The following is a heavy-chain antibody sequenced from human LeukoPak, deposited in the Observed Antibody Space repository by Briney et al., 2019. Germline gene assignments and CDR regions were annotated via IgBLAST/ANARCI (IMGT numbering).Heavy chain of an antibody. J-gene: IGHJ6*02. D-gene: IGHD2-2*01. CDR1: GFTFSSYA. CDR2: ISYDGSNK. Sequence: AGTLRLSCAASGFTFSSYAMHWVRRAPGKGLEWVAVISYDGSNKYYTDSVKGRFTISRDNSKNTLYLQMNSLRAEDTAVYYCARDVVVPAAYPFYYYYGMEVWGQGTTVTVSS. CDR3: ARDVVVPAAYPFYYYYGMEV. V-gene: IGHV3-30-3*01.